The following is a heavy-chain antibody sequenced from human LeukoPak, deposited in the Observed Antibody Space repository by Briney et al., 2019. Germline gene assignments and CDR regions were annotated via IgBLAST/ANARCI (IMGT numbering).Heavy chain of an antibody. V-gene: IGHV1-69*13. CDR1: GGTFSSYA. Sequence: ASVKVSCKASGGTFSSYAISWVRQAPGQGLEWMGGIIPIFGTANYAQKFQGRVTITADESTSTAYMELSSLRSEDTAVYYCARRIAYGSGSYYSSYYYYGMDVWGQGTTVTVSS. D-gene: IGHD3-10*01. CDR3: ARRIAYGSGSYYSSYYYYGMDV. J-gene: IGHJ6*02. CDR2: IIPIFGTA.